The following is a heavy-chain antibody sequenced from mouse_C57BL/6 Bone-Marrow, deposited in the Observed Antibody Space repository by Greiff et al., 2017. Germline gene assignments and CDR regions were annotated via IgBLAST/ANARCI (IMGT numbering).Heavy chain of an antibody. D-gene: IGHD1-1*01. CDR3: TPYYDGSSPWFAY. CDR2: IDPEDGDT. CDR1: GFNIKDYY. V-gene: IGHV14-1*01. J-gene: IGHJ3*01. Sequence: VQLQQSGAELVRPGASVKLSCTASGFNIKDYYMHWVKQRPEQGLEWIGRIDPEDGDTEYAPKFQGKATMTADTSSNTAYLQLSSLTSEDTSVYYCTPYYDGSSPWFAYWGQGTLVTVSA.